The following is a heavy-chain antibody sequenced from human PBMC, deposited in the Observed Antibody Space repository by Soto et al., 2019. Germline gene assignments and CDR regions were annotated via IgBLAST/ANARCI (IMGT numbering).Heavy chain of an antibody. V-gene: IGHV4-61*01. Sequence: SETLSLTCTVSGGSVSIGSYYWSWIRQPRGEGLEWIGYIYYSGSTSYNPSLKSRVTISVDTSKNPFSLKLSSVTAADTAVYYCARDTYYYDSSGYYYVNAFDIWGQGTMVTVSS. D-gene: IGHD3-22*01. CDR2: IYYSGST. CDR1: GGSVSIGSYY. CDR3: ARDTYYYDSSGYYYVNAFDI. J-gene: IGHJ3*02.